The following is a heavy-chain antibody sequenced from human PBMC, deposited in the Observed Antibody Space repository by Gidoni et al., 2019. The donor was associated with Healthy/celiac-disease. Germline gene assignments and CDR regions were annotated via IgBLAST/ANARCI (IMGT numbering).Heavy chain of an antibody. CDR2: IGTAGDT. D-gene: IGHD4-4*01. J-gene: IGHJ6*02. CDR1: GFTFSSYD. V-gene: IGHV3-13*01. Sequence: EVQLVESGGGWVQPGGSLRISCAASGFTFSSYDMHWVRQATGKGLEWVSAIGTAGDTYYPGSVKGRFTISRENAKNSLYLQMNSLRAGDTAVYYCARMSTVTGDFYYYYYGMDVWGQGTTVTVSS. CDR3: ARMSTVTGDFYYYYYGMDV.